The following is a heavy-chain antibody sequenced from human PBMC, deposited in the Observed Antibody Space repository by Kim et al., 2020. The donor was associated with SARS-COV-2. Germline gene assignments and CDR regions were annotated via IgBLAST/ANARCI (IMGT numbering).Heavy chain of an antibody. Sequence: ASVKVSCKASGYTFTSYDINWVRQATGQGLEWMVWMNPNSGNTGYAQKFQGRVTMTRNTSISTAYMELSSPRSEDTAVYYCAREKCSSTSCYDYDPWGQGTLVTVSS. J-gene: IGHJ5*02. V-gene: IGHV1-8*01. D-gene: IGHD2-2*01. CDR1: GYTFTSYD. CDR2: MNPNSGNT. CDR3: AREKCSSTSCYDYDP.